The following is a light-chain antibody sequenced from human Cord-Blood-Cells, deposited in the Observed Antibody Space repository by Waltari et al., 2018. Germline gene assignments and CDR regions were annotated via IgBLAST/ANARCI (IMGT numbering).Light chain of an antibody. CDR3: QSYDSSLNWV. Sequence: QSVLTQPPSVSGAPGQRVTISCTGSSSNIGAGYDVHWYQQLPETAPKLLIYGNSNRPSGVPDRFSGSKSGTSASLAITGLQAEDEADYYCQSYDSSLNWVFGGGTKLTVL. J-gene: IGLJ3*02. V-gene: IGLV1-40*01. CDR1: SSNIGAGYD. CDR2: GNS.